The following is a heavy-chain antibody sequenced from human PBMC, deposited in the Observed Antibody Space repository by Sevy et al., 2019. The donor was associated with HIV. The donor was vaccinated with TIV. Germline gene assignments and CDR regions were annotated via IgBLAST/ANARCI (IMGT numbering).Heavy chain of an antibody. J-gene: IGHJ4*02. V-gene: IGHV3-23*01. Sequence: GGSLRLSCAASGFTFSNYAMSWVRQAPGKGLEWVSSISGSGDTTYYAGSVKGRFSISRDNSKNTLYLQMTSLRAEDTALYYCAKVQGYTSGHFDCWGQGTLVTVSS. CDR3: AKVQGYTSGHFDC. CDR1: GFTFSNYA. D-gene: IGHD6-19*01. CDR2: ISGSGDTT.